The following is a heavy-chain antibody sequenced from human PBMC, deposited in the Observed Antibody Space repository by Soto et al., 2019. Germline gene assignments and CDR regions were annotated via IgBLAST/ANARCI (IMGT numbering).Heavy chain of an antibody. J-gene: IGHJ6*03. CDR3: ARAQGDGSSPSDYYYYYMDV. CDR2: IYYSGST. Sequence: SETLSLTCTVSGGSISSYYWSWIRQPPGKGLEWIGYIYYSGSTNYNPSLKSRVTISVDTSKNQFSLKLSSVTAADTAVYYCARAQGDGSSPSDYYYYYMDVWGKGTTVTVSS. CDR1: GGSISSYY. D-gene: IGHD6-13*01. V-gene: IGHV4-59*01.